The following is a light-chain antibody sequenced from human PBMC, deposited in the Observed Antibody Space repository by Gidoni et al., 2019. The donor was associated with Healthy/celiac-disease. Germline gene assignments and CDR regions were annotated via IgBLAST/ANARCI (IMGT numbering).Light chain of an antibody. V-gene: IGKV1-39*01. CDR1: QSICSY. J-gene: IGKJ4*02. CDR2: AAS. Sequence: DIQMTQSPSSLSASVGDRVTITCRASQSICSYLNWYQQKPGKAPKLLIYAASSLQSGVPSRLSGSGSGTDFTLTISSLQTEDFATYYCQQSYSTPPTFGGGTKVEIK. CDR3: QQSYSTPPT.